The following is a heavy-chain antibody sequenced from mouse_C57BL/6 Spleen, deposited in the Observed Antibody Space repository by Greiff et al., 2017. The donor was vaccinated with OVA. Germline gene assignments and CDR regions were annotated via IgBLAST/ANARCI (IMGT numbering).Heavy chain of an antibody. CDR1: GYTFTSYW. Sequence: VQLQQPGAELVKPGASVKMSCKASGYTFTSYWITWVKQRPGQGLEWIGDIYPGSGSTNYNEKFKSKATLTVDTSSSTAYMQLSSLTSEDSAVYYCAREGQFTGYFDVWGTGTTVTVSS. V-gene: IGHV1-55*01. CDR3: AREGQFTGYFDV. J-gene: IGHJ1*03. CDR2: IYPGSGST.